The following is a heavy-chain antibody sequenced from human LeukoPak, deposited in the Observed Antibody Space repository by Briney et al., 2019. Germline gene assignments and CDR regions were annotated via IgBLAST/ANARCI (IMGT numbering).Heavy chain of an antibody. CDR2: IKQDGSEK. D-gene: IGHD3-3*01. CDR3: AGGLRFLEWLPPY. V-gene: IGHV3-7*01. Sequence: GGSLRLSCAASGFTFSSYWMSWVRQAPGKGLEWEANIKQDGSEKYYVDSVKGRFTISRDNAKNLLYLQMNSLRAEDTAVYYCAGGLRFLEWLPPYWGQGTLVTVSS. J-gene: IGHJ4*02. CDR1: GFTFSSYW.